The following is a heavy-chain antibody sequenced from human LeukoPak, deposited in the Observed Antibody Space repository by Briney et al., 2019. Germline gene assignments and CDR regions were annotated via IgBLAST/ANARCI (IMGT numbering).Heavy chain of an antibody. Sequence: PSETLSLTCTVSGGSISSYYWNWIRQPPGKGLEWIGYMYYSGTTNYNPSLKSRVTISINTSKNQFSLRLSSVTAADTAVYYCARGSDYADYWGQGTLVTVSS. CDR3: ARGSDYADY. J-gene: IGHJ4*02. CDR1: GGSISSYY. D-gene: IGHD3-3*01. CDR2: MYYSGTT. V-gene: IGHV4-59*01.